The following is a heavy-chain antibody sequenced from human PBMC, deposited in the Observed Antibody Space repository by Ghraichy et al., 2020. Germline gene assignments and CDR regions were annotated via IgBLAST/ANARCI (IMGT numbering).Heavy chain of an antibody. CDR2: IYTSGST. Sequence: SLNISCTVSGGSISSGSYYWSWIRQPAGKGLEWIGRIYTSGSTNYNPSLKSRVTISVDTSKNQFSLKLSSVTAADTAVYYCARTYYDFWSGYSEYYYYMDVWGKGTTVTVSS. D-gene: IGHD3-3*01. CDR3: ARTYYDFWSGYSEYYYYMDV. V-gene: IGHV4-61*02. CDR1: GGSISSGSYY. J-gene: IGHJ6*03.